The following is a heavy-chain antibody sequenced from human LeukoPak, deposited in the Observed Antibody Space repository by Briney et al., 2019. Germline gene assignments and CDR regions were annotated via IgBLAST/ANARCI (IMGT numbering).Heavy chain of an antibody. CDR1: GYTFTGYY. CDR2: INPNSGGT. Sequence: ASVKVSCKASGYTFTGYYMHWVRQAPGQGLEWMGWINPNSGGTNYAQKFQGRVTMTRDTSISTAYMELSRLRSDDTAVYYCARTYYYGSGSYYNFGYWGQGTLVTVSS. CDR3: ARTYYYGSGSYYNFGY. J-gene: IGHJ4*02. V-gene: IGHV1-2*02. D-gene: IGHD3-10*01.